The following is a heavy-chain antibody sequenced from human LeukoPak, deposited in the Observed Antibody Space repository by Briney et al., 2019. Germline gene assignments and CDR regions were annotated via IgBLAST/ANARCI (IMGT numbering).Heavy chain of an antibody. J-gene: IGHJ6*03. CDR2: ISSSSSYI. CDR3: ARTMPGFYYYMDV. V-gene: IGHV3-21*01. Sequence: PGGFLRISPSTPGFTLSSLSMKRGRPGPGEGPWLGSSISSSSSYIYYADSVKGRFTISRDNAKNSLYLQMNSLRAEDTAVYYCARTMPGFYYYMDVWGKGTTVTVSS. CDR1: GFTLSSLS. D-gene: IGHD2-2*01.